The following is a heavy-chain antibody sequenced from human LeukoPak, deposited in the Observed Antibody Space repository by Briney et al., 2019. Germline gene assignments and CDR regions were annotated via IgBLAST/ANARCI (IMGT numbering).Heavy chain of an antibody. Sequence: GGSLRLSCAASGFTFSSYWMHWVRQAPGKGLVWVSRINSDGSSTSYADSVKGRFTVSRDNAKDSLYLQMNSLRAEDTAVYYCARDRGGEDYPDYWGQGTLVIVSS. CDR2: INSDGSST. V-gene: IGHV3-74*01. J-gene: IGHJ4*02. D-gene: IGHD2-21*01. CDR3: ARDRGGEDYPDY. CDR1: GFTFSSYW.